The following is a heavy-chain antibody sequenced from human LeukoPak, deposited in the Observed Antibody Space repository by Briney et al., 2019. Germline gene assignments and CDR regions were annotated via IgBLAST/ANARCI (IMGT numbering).Heavy chain of an antibody. CDR2: ISSSSSYI. V-gene: IGHV3-21*01. CDR3: ARASIVGAYYFDY. CDR1: GFTFSSYS. Sequence: GRSLRLSCAASGFTFSSYSMNWVRQAPGKGLEWVSSISSSSSYIYYADSVKGRFTISRDNAKNSLYLQMNSLRAEDTAVYYCARASIVGAYYFDYWGQGTLVTVSS. D-gene: IGHD1-26*01. J-gene: IGHJ4*02.